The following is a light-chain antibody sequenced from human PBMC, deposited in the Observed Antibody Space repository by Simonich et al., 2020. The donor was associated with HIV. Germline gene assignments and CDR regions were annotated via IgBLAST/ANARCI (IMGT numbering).Light chain of an antibody. V-gene: IGKV4-1*01. CDR2: WAS. Sequence: DIVMTQSPDSLAVSLGERATINCKSSQTVLYSSNNKNYLAWFQQKPGQPPNLLIYWASTRESGVPDRFSVSGSGTDFTLTINSLQAEDVAVYYCQQYYSTPNTFGQGTKLEIK. CDR1: QTVLYSSNNKNY. J-gene: IGKJ2*01. CDR3: QQYYSTPNT.